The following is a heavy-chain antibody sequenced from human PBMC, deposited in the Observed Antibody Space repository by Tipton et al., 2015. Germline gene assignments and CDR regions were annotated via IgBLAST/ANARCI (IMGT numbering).Heavy chain of an antibody. J-gene: IGHJ5*02. V-gene: IGHV4-38-2*01. CDR3: ARSLFPETAGLENWFDP. CDR2: ISHSGNT. CDR1: AYSISSDYY. Sequence: TLSLTCAVSAYSISSDYYWGWIRQPPGKGLEWIGSISHSGNTYYNPPLRSRVTISVDTSKNQFSLRLSSVTAADTAVYYCARSLFPETAGLENWFDPWGQGTLVTVSS. D-gene: IGHD6-13*01.